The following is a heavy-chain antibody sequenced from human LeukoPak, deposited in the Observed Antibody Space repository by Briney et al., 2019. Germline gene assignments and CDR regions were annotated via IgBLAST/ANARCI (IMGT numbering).Heavy chain of an antibody. J-gene: IGHJ4*02. V-gene: IGHV3-23*01. CDR3: AKGSGYYGSGSYSLDY. CDR2: ISGSGSST. Sequence: PGGSLRLSCAASGFTFGSYAMSWVRQAPGKGLEWVSAISGSGSSTYYADSVKGRFTISRDNSKNTLYLQMNSLRAEDTAVYYCAKGSGYYGSGSYSLDYWGQGTLVTVSS. D-gene: IGHD3-10*01. CDR1: GFTFGSYA.